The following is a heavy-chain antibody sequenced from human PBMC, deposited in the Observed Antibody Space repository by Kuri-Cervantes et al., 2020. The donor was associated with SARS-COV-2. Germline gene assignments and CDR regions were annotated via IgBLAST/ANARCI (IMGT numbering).Heavy chain of an antibody. CDR3: ARAPTGYSGYDWGGFDY. Sequence: LRLSCVVSGGSISSGGYSWSWIRQPPGKGLEWIGYIYRPWSTNYNPSLKSRVPISVDTSKNQFSLRLRSVTAADSAVYYGARAPTGYSGYDWGGFDYWGQGTLVTVSS. D-gene: IGHD5-12*01. J-gene: IGHJ4*02. CDR2: IYRPWST. CDR1: GGSISSGGYS. V-gene: IGHV4-30-2*01.